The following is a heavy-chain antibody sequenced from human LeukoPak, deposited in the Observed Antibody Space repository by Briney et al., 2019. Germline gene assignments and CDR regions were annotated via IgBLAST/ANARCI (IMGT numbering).Heavy chain of an antibody. Sequence: GGSLRLSCAASGFTFSDYSVNWVRQAPGKGLEWISYIGIDSGNTNYADSVKGRFTISGDKANNSLYLQMNSLRVEDTAVYYCARDYKYAFDNWGQGTLVTVSS. CDR2: IGIDSGNT. D-gene: IGHD5-24*01. V-gene: IGHV3-48*01. J-gene: IGHJ4*02. CDR3: ARDYKYAFDN. CDR1: GFTFSDYS.